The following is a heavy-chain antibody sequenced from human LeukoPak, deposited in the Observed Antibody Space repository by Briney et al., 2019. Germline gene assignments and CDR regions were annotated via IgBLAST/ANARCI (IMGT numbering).Heavy chain of an antibody. CDR1: GGSISSSSYY. D-gene: IGHD3-22*01. J-gene: IGHJ4*02. Sequence: PSETLSLTCTVSGGSISSSSYYWGWIRQPPGKGLEWIGSIYYSGSTYYNPSLKSRVTISVDTSKNQFSLKLSSVTAADTAVYYCARDAYYYDTSGYYLLDFWGQGTLVTVSS. V-gene: IGHV4-39*02. CDR3: ARDAYYYDTSGYYLLDF. CDR2: IYYSGST.